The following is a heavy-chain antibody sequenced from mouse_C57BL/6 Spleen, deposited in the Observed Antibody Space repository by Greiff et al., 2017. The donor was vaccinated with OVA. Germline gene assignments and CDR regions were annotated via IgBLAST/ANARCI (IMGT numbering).Heavy chain of an antibody. CDR1: GYTFTSYW. CDR2: IDPSDSYT. CDR3: ARTSNPFAY. J-gene: IGHJ3*01. Sequence: QVQLKQPGAELVKPGASVKLSCKASGYTFTSYWMQWVKQRPGQGLEWIGEIDPSDSYTNYNQKFKGKATLTVDTSSSTAYMQLSSLTSEDSAVYYCARTSNPFAYWGQGTLVTVSA. V-gene: IGHV1-50*01. D-gene: IGHD2-5*01.